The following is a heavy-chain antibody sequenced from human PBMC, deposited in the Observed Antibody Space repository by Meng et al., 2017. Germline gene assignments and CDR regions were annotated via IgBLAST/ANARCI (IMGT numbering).Heavy chain of an antibody. CDR2: ISDDGSNK. Sequence: VRMGGPGCGRVQAGRSLRLSCASCGFAFSSYGMHWVRQARGEGVEWVAVISDDGSNKYYADSVKGRFTISRDNSKNTLYLQMNSLRDEETAVYYCAGGLMVTDYWGQGTLVTVSS. CDR1: GFAFSSYG. CDR3: AGGLMVTDY. D-gene: IGHD3-10*01. V-gene: IGHV3-30*01. J-gene: IGHJ4*02.